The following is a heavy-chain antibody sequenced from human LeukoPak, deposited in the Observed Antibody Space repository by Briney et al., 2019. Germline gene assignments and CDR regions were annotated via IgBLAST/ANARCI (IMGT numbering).Heavy chain of an antibody. V-gene: IGHV1-18*01. CDR1: GYTFSNNG. Sequence: ASVKVSCKASGYTFSNNGMSWVRLAPGQGLEWMGWISVYNSNTNSAQNLQGRVTMTTDTSTSTAYMELRSLRSDDTAVYYCARMGCNSASCYTLDYWGQGTLVTVSS. D-gene: IGHD2-2*02. CDR2: ISVYNSNT. CDR3: ARMGCNSASCYTLDY. J-gene: IGHJ4*02.